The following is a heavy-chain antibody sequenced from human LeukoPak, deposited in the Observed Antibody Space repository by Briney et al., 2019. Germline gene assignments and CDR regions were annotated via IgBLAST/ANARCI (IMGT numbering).Heavy chain of an antibody. Sequence: SVKVSCKASGCTFSSYAISWVRQAPGQGLEWMGGIIPIFGTANYAQKFQGRVTITADESTSTAYMELSSLRSEDTAVYYCARGSGYDYYYYYMDVWGKGTTVTVSS. CDR1: GCTFSSYA. CDR2: IIPIFGTA. D-gene: IGHD5-12*01. CDR3: ARGSGYDYYYYYMDV. J-gene: IGHJ6*03. V-gene: IGHV1-69*13.